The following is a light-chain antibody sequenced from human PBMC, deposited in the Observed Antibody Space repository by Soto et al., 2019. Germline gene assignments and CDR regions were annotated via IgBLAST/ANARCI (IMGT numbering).Light chain of an antibody. CDR3: LSFDSSLSVV. Sequence: QAVVTQPPSVSGAPGQRVTISCTGSSSNIGAGYDVHWYLQLPGRAPKLLIYGNTNRPSGVPDRFSGSKSGTSASLAITGLQAEDEADYYCLSFDSSLSVVFGGGTKVTVL. J-gene: IGLJ2*01. CDR1: SSNIGAGYD. V-gene: IGLV1-40*01. CDR2: GNT.